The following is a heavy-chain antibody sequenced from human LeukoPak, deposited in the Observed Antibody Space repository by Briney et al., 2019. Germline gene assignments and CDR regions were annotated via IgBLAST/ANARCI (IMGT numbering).Heavy chain of an antibody. CDR1: GGSISSSSYY. V-gene: IGHV4-39*07. J-gene: IGHJ4*02. CDR2: IYYSGST. D-gene: IGHD6-13*01. Sequence: SETLSLTCTVSGGSISSSSYYWGWIRQPPGKGLEWIGTIYYSGSTYYNPSLKSRVTISVDTSKNQFSLKLSSVTAADTAVYYCARGVSGQQLATDYWGQGTLVTVSS. CDR3: ARGVSGQQLATDY.